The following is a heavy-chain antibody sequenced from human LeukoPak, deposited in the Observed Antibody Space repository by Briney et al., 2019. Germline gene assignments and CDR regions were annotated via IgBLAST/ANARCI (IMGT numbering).Heavy chain of an antibody. J-gene: IGHJ4*02. CDR1: GLRFTSYW. CDR3: AKRGVVIRVILVGFHKEAYYFDS. D-gene: IGHD3-22*01. Sequence: GGSLRLSCAASGLRFTSYWMSWVRQAPGKGLEWVAGLSGSGGSTNYADSVKGRFTISRDNAKNTLYLQMNSLRAEDTAVYFCAKRGVVIRVILVGFHKEAYYFDSWGQGVLVTVSS. CDR2: LSGSGGST. V-gene: IGHV3-23*01.